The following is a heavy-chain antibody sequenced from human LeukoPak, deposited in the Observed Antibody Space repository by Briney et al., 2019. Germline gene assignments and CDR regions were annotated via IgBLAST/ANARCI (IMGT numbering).Heavy chain of an antibody. CDR1: GGTFSSYA. Sequence: GASVKVSFTASGGTFSSYAISWVRQAPGQGLEWMGGIIPIFGTANYAQKFQGRVTITADESTSTAYMELSSLRSEDTAVYYCARGPVGATHFDYWGQGTLVTVSS. D-gene: IGHD1-26*01. J-gene: IGHJ4*02. V-gene: IGHV1-69*13. CDR2: IIPIFGTA. CDR3: ARGPVGATHFDY.